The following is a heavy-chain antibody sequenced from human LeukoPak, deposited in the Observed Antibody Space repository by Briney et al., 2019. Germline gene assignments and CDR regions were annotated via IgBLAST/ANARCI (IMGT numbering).Heavy chain of an antibody. Sequence: ASVKVSCKASGYTFTSYGISWVRQAPGQGLEWMGWISAYNGNTNYAQKLQGRVTMTTDTSTSTAYMELRSLRSDDTAVYYCAGDRSGWELLYYYYYYMDVWGKGTTVTVSS. CDR2: ISAYNGNT. V-gene: IGHV1-18*01. D-gene: IGHD1-26*01. J-gene: IGHJ6*03. CDR3: AGDRSGWELLYYYYYYMDV. CDR1: GYTFTSYG.